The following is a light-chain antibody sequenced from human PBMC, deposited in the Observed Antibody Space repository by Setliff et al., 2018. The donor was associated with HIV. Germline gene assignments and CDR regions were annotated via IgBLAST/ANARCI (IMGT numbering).Light chain of an antibody. Sequence: DIVMTQSPDSLAVSLGERATINCRSSQSVLYSSNNNNYLAWYQQKPGQPPKLLIYWASTRESGVPDRFSGSGSGTDFTLTISSPQAEDVAVYYCHQYYSSPHTFGQGTKVDIK. CDR1: QSVLYSSNNNNY. V-gene: IGKV4-1*01. J-gene: IGKJ2*01. CDR2: WAS. CDR3: HQYYSSPHT.